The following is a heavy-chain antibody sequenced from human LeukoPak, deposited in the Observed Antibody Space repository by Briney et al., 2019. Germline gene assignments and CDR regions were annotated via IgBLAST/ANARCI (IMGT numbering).Heavy chain of an antibody. J-gene: IGHJ1*01. CDR2: IYSGGST. CDR1: RFSVSNNY. CDR3: ASDSCSPEYFQH. Sequence: GGSLRLSCAASRFSVSNNYMSWVRQAPGKGLEWVSVIYSGGSTFYADSVKGRFTISRDNSKNTLYLQMNSLRAEDTAVYYCASDSCSPEYFQHWGQGALVTVSS. V-gene: IGHV3-66*01. D-gene: IGHD2-2*01.